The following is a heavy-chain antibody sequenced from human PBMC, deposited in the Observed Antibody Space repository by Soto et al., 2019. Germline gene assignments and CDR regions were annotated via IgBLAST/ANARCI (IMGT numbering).Heavy chain of an antibody. CDR1: GFTLSTYS. V-gene: IGHV3-48*02. CDR2: ISGSSNTI. Sequence: EVQLVESGGGLIQRGGSLRLSCAASGFTLSTYSLNWVRQAPRKGLEWLSYISGSSNTIYYADSVKGRFTISRDNAKNSLYLEMNSLRDEDTAVYLCARGFDLQDGMDVWGQGTTVTVSS. J-gene: IGHJ6*02. CDR3: ARGFDLQDGMDV. D-gene: IGHD3-10*01.